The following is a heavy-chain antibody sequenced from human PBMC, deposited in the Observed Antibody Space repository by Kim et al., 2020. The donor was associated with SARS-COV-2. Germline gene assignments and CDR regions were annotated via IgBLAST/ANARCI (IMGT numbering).Heavy chain of an antibody. CDR2: ISGSGGST. CDR1: GFTFSSYA. J-gene: IGHJ4*02. Sequence: GGSLRLSCAASGFTFSSYAMSWVRQAPGKGLEWVSAISGSGGSTYYADSVKGRFTISRDNSKNTLYLQMNSLRAEDTAVYYCAKDLNSSERGEVWFGELGDYWGQGTLVTVSS. D-gene: IGHD3-10*01. V-gene: IGHV3-23*01. CDR3: AKDLNSSERGEVWFGELGDY.